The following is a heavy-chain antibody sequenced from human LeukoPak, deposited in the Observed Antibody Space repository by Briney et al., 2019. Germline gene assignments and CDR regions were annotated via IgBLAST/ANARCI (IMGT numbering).Heavy chain of an antibody. V-gene: IGHV5-51*01. Sequence: GESLKISCKASGYSFTTYWVAWVRQMPGKGLEWMGVIYPSDSDTRYSPSFKGQVTISADTSITTAYLQWASLKASDTAMYYCATRGGRWLQSVTYAFDIWGQGTMVTVSS. CDR2: IYPSDSDT. D-gene: IGHD5-24*01. J-gene: IGHJ3*02. CDR3: ATRGGRWLQSVTYAFDI. CDR1: GYSFTTYW.